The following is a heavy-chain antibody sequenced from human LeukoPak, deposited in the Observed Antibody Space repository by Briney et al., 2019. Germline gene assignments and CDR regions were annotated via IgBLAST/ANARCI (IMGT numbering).Heavy chain of an antibody. CDR2: INQDGSDE. CDR1: GFSLSNYW. CDR3: AWYGVTHGLDV. D-gene: IGHD3-10*01. J-gene: IGHJ6*02. V-gene: IGHV3-7*01. Sequence: GGSLRLSCAASGFSLSNYWMSWVRQAPGKGLEWVANINQDGSDEYYVDSVMGRFTISKDNAKNSVYLQMNSLRPEDTAIYYCAWYGVTHGLDVWGQGTTVTVSS.